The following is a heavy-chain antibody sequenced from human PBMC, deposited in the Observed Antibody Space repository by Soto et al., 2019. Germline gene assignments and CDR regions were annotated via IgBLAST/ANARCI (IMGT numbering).Heavy chain of an antibody. D-gene: IGHD3-10*01. J-gene: IGHJ6*02. CDR3: AREFTMVRGERYYGMDV. CDR2: IYYSGTT. Sequence: SETLSLTCTVSGDSLSTYYWTWIRQPPGRRLEWIGYIYYSGTTDYNPSLEGRVTISVDTSKNQFSLNLRSVTAADTAVYYCAREFTMVRGERYYGMDVWGQGTTVTV. V-gene: IGHV4-59*12. CDR1: GDSLSTYY.